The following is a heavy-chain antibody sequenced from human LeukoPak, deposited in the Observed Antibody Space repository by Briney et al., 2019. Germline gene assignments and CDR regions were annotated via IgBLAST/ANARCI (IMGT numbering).Heavy chain of an antibody. CDR2: INHSGST. J-gene: IGHJ4*02. CDR3: ARFPGTSY. D-gene: IGHD1-7*01. V-gene: IGHV4-4*02. CDR1: GGSISSINW. Sequence: SETLSLTCAVSGGSISSINWWSWVRQAPGKGLEWIGEINHSGSTNYNPSLKSRVTISVDTSKNQFSLKLSSVTAADTAVYYCARFPGTSYWGQGTLVTVSS.